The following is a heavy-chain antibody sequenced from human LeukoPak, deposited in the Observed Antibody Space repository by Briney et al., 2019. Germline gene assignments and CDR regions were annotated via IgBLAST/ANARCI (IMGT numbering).Heavy chain of an antibody. V-gene: IGHV1-2*06. Sequence: ASVKVSCKASGYTFTGYYMHWVRQAPGQGLEWMGRINPNSGGTNYAQKFQGRVTMTRDTSISTAYMELSRLRSDDTAVYYCARDREPSHDAFDIWGQGTMVTVSS. CDR1: GYTFTGYY. CDR3: ARDREPSHDAFDI. CDR2: INPNSGGT. D-gene: IGHD1-26*01. J-gene: IGHJ3*02.